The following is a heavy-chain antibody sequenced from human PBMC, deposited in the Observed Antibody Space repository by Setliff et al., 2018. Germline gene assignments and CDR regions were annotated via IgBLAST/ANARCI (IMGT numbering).Heavy chain of an antibody. CDR3: ARDHSGWYGGAFDI. J-gene: IGHJ3*02. D-gene: IGHD6-19*01. CDR1: GFSLSNDRMG. V-gene: IGHV2-26*01. Sequence: GPTLVNPTETLTLTCTVSGFSLSNDRMGVNWIRQPPGKALEWLAHIFSNDKKSYSTSLKSRLTISKDTSKSQVVLTMTNVDPVDTATYYCARDHSGWYGGAFDIWGQGTMVTVSS. CDR2: IFSNDKK.